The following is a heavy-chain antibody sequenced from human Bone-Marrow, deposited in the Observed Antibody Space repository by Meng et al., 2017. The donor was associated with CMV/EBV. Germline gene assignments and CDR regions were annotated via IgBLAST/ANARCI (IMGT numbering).Heavy chain of an antibody. CDR1: GFTFSSYS. Sequence: GESLKISCAASGFTFSSYSMNWVRQAPGKGLEWVSSISSSSSYIYYADSVKGRFTISRDNAKDSLYLQMNSLRAEDTAVYYYAKDGDFWSGYPRGMDVWGQGTTVTVSS. V-gene: IGHV3-21*01. J-gene: IGHJ6*02. CDR3: AKDGDFWSGYPRGMDV. CDR2: ISSSSSYI. D-gene: IGHD3-3*01.